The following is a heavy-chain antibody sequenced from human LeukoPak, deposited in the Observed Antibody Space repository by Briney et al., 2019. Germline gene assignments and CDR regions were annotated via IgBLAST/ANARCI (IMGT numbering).Heavy chain of an antibody. CDR3: ARVDGYYYGSGSHFDY. D-gene: IGHD3-10*01. J-gene: IGHJ4*02. Sequence: PGGSLRLSCAASGFTVSSNYMSWVRQAPGKGLEWVSVIYSGGSTYYADSVKGRFTISRDNSKNTLYLQMNSLRAEDTAVYYCARVDGYYYGSGSHFDYWGQGTLVTVSS. CDR1: GFTVSSNY. V-gene: IGHV3-53*01. CDR2: IYSGGST.